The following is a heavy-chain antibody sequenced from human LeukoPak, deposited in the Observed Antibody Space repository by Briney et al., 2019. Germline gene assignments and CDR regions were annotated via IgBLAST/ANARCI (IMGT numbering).Heavy chain of an antibody. CDR3: ARDADMFTDHTHDDY. Sequence: GGSLRLSCVASGFTFSSYSMNWFRQAPGKGLEWVSYISGTSYSIYYADSVKGRFTISRDNAKNSLYLQMNSLRDEDTAVYYCARDADMFTDHTHDDYWGQGTLVTVSS. J-gene: IGHJ4*02. CDR2: ISGTSYSI. D-gene: IGHD3-9*01. V-gene: IGHV3-48*02. CDR1: GFTFSSYS.